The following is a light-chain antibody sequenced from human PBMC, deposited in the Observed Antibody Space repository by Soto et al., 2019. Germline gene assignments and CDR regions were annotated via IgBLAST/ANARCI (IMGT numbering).Light chain of an antibody. V-gene: IGLV2-14*01. J-gene: IGLJ1*01. CDR2: DVS. CDR3: SSYTSSSARV. CDR1: SSDVGGYNY. Sequence: LTQPASVSWSPGQSITISCTGTSSDVGGYNYVSWYQQHPGKAPKLMIYDVSNRPSGVSNRFSGSKSGNTASLTISGLQAEDEADYYCSSYTSSSARVFGTGTKVTVL.